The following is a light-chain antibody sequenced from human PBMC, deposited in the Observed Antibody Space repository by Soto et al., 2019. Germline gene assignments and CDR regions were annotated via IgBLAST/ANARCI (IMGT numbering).Light chain of an antibody. CDR2: GAS. CDR1: QSLSSRF. V-gene: IGKV3-20*01. Sequence: EVVLTQSPGTLSLSPGERATLSCRASQSLSSRFLAWYQQKPGQAPRLLLYGASNRATGIPDRFSGSGSATDFTVTISRLEPEDFAVYFCLQYASPLYTFGQGTKLEIK. J-gene: IGKJ2*01. CDR3: LQYASPLYT.